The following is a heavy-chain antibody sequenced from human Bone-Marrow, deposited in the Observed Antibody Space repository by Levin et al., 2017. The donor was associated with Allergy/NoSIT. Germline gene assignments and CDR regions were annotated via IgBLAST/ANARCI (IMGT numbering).Heavy chain of an antibody. CDR1: GFTFSNYW. CDR2: IRDDGGEK. D-gene: IGHD2-21*02. CDR3: GVTPRRDPFDY. J-gene: IGHJ4*02. Sequence: PGESLKISCAVSGFTFSNYWMSWVRQAPGKGLEWVANIRDDGGEKYYVDSVKGRFTISRDNAKNTLYLQMNSLRVEDTAVYYCGVTPRRDPFDYWGQGTRVTVSS. V-gene: IGHV3-7*01.